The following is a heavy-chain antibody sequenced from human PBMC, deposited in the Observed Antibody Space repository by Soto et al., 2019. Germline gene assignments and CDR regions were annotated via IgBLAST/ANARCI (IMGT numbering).Heavy chain of an antibody. J-gene: IGHJ4*02. CDR2: INHSGST. D-gene: IGHD3-10*01. V-gene: IGHV4-34*01. CDR3: ARGNQVGVRGVKVFDYFDY. Sequence: QVQLQQWGAGLLKPSETLSLTCAVYGGSFSGYYWSWIRQPPGKGLEWIGEINHSGSTNYNPSLKSRVTISVDTSKNQFSLKLSSVTAADTAVYYCARGNQVGVRGVKVFDYFDYWGQGTLVTVSS. CDR1: GGSFSGYY.